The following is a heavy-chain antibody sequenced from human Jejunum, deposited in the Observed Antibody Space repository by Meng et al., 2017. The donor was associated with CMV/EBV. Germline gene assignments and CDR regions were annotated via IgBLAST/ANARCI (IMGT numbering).Heavy chain of an antibody. D-gene: IGHD3-10*01. J-gene: IGHJ5*02. CDR2: IRYDGRNK. Sequence: SGFTFSSYGMQWVRQAPGKGMEWVTFIRYDGRNKNYADSVKGRFTIYRDNSKNTLYLQMNSLRAEDTAVYYCAKSPTRGGWFDPWGQGTLVTVSS. CDR3: AKSPTRGGWFDP. V-gene: IGHV3-30*02. CDR1: GFTFSSYG.